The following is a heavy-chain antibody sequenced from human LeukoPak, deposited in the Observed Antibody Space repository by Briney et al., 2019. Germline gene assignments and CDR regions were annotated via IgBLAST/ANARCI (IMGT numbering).Heavy chain of an antibody. CDR1: GFTFSDYD. Sequence: QSGGSLRLSCAASGFTFSDYDMSWVRQAPGKGLEWVSAISASDLSTYYADSVKGRFTISRDNSNYTVYLQMNTLRAEDTAVYYCAKVVSGYHFDYWGQGTLVTVSS. CDR3: AKVVSGYHFDY. J-gene: IGHJ4*02. D-gene: IGHD5-12*01. V-gene: IGHV3-23*01. CDR2: ISASDLST.